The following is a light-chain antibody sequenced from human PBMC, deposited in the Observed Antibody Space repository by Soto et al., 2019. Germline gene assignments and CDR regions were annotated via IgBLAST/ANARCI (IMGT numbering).Light chain of an antibody. CDR2: ATS. J-gene: IGKJ1*01. CDR3: QQYNNWST. V-gene: IGKV3D-20*02. CDR1: QSVDSTY. Sequence: EIVLTQSPGTLSLSPGERATLSCRASQSVDSTYLAWYQQKPDQSPRLLIYATSTRAAGIPDRFSGSGSGTDFTLTISRLEPDDVAVYYCQQYNNWSTFGQGTKVDIK.